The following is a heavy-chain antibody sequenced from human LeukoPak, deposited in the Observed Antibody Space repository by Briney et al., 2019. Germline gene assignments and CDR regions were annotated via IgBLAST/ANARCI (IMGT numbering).Heavy chain of an antibody. CDR3: ARALAVAGTYYYGMDV. CDR2: IGTAGDT. J-gene: IGHJ6*02. CDR1: GFTFSSYD. D-gene: IGHD6-19*01. V-gene: IGHV3-13*04. Sequence: GSLRLSCAASGFTFSSYDMHWVRQATGKGLEWVSAIGTAGDTYYPGSVRGRFTISRENAKNSLYLQMNSLRAGDTAVYYCARALAVAGTYYYGMDVWGQGTTVTVSS.